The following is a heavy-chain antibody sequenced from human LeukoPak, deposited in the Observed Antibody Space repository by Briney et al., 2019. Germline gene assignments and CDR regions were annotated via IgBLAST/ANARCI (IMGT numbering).Heavy chain of an antibody. D-gene: IGHD1-7*01. J-gene: IGHJ4*02. CDR1: GGTFSSYA. CDR2: IIPIFGTA. V-gene: IGHV1-69*05. CDR3: ASSREGRVDSETRLVDY. Sequence: SVKVSCKASGGTFSSYAISWVRQAPGQGLEWMGGIIPIFGTANYAQNFQGRVTITRDTSASTAYMELRSLRSEDTAVYYCASSREGRVDSETRLVDYWGQGTLVTVSS.